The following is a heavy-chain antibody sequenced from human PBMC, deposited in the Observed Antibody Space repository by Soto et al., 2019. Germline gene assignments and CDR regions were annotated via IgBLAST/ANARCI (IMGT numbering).Heavy chain of an antibody. V-gene: IGHV4-59*01. J-gene: IGHJ6*02. D-gene: IGHD2-15*01. CDR1: GGSIRDYF. CDR3: ARDRKLIIPGNYYYYGMDV. Sequence: SETLSLTCSVSGGSIRDYFWTWIRQPPGKGLEWIGYISSSGTINYNSSLKSRVTISLDTSRNHFSLKLTSVTAADTAIYFCARDRKLIIPGNYYYYGMDVWGQGTTVTVSS. CDR2: ISSSGTI.